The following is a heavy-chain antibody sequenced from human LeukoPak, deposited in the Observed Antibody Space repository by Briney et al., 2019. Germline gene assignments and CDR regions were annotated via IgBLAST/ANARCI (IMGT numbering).Heavy chain of an antibody. Sequence: PSQTLSLTCTVSGGSISSGGYYWSWIRQPPGKGLEWIGYIYHSGSTYYNPSLKSRVTISVDRSKNQFSLKLSSVTAADTAVYYCAREGRWLQLGAHAFDIWGQGTMVTVSS. D-gene: IGHD5-24*01. J-gene: IGHJ3*02. CDR2: IYHSGST. V-gene: IGHV4-30-2*01. CDR3: AREGRWLQLGAHAFDI. CDR1: GGSISSGGYY.